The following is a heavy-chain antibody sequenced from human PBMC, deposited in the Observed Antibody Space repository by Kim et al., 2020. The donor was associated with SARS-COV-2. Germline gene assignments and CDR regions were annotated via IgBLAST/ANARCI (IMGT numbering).Heavy chain of an antibody. CDR3: ARQSPVFYYGSGSSDY. CDR1: GYSFTSYW. CDR2: IYPGDSDT. V-gene: IGHV5-51*01. J-gene: IGHJ4*02. Sequence: GESLKISCKGSGYSFTSYWIGLVRQMPGKGLEWMGIIYPGDSDTIYSPSFQGQVTISADKSISTAYLQWSSLKASDTAMYYCARQSPVFYYGSGSSDYWGQGTLVTVSS. D-gene: IGHD3-10*01.